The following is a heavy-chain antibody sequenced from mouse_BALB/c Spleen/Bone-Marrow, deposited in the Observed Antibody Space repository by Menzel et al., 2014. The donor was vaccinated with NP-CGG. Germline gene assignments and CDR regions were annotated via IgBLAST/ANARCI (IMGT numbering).Heavy chain of an antibody. CDR3: TRRGRGYALGY. CDR2: IRLKSNNYAT. V-gene: IGHV6-6*02. J-gene: IGHJ4*01. Sequence: EVKLVESGGGLVQPGGSMKLSCVASGFTFSNYWMNWFRQSPEKGLEWVAEIRLKSNNYATHYAESVIGRFTISRDDSKSGVYLQMNNLRAEDTGIYYCTRRGRGYALGYWGQGTSVTVSS. CDR1: GFTFSNYW.